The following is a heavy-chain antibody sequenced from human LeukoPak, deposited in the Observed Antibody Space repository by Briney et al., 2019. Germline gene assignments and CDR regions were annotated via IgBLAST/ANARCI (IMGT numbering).Heavy chain of an antibody. D-gene: IGHD7-27*01. CDR1: GFTVSAYA. CDR2: IYDDNT. V-gene: IGHV3-23*01. Sequence: GVSLRLSCAASGFTVSAYAMAWVRQAPGKGLEWVSTIYDDNTYYADSVKGRFAISTDNSKNTLYLQMNSLRVEDTAVYFCARGYWGKGAFDIWGQGTMVTVSS. CDR3: ARGYWGKGAFDI. J-gene: IGHJ3*02.